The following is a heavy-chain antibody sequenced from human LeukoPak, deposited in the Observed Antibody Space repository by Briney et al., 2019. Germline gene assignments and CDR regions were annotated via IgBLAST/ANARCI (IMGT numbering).Heavy chain of an antibody. CDR2: IYYSGST. CDR1: GGSISSGSYY. CDR3: ARADILTRRAFDY. J-gene: IGHJ4*02. V-gene: IGHV4-61*10. Sequence: SQTLSLTCTVSGGSISSGSYYWSWIRQPAGKGLEWIGYIYYSGSTNYNPSLKSRVTISVDTSKNQFSLKLSSVTAADTAVYYCARADILTRRAFDYWGQGTLVTVSS. D-gene: IGHD3-9*01.